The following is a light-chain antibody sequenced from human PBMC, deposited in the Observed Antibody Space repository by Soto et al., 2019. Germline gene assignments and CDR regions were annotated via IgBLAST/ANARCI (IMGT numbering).Light chain of an antibody. Sequence: DIQMTQSPSSLSASAGDRVTITCRASQGIKNNLAWYQQKPGEVPKLLIYAASTLHSGVPSRFSGSGSVTDFTLTIRSLQPEDVATYYCQKYNSAPRTFGQGTKVDIK. J-gene: IGKJ1*01. CDR1: QGIKNN. V-gene: IGKV1-27*01. CDR3: QKYNSAPRT. CDR2: AAS.